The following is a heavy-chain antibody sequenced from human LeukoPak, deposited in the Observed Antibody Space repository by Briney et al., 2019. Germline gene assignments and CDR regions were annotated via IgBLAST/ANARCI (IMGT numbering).Heavy chain of an antibody. J-gene: IGHJ4*02. V-gene: IGHV1-18*01. CDR3: ARDPSDGWCLY. D-gene: IGHD6-19*01. CDR2: ISGYNGNT. CDR1: GYTXTNYG. Sequence: ASVKVSCKASGYTXTNYGISWVRQAPGQGLEWMGWISGYNGNTNYAQKFQGRVTMTTDTSTNTAYMELRSLTSDDTAMYYCARDPSDGWCLYWGQGTLVTVSS.